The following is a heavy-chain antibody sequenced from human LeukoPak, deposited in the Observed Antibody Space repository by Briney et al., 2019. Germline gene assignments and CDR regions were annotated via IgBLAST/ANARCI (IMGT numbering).Heavy chain of an antibody. J-gene: IGHJ4*02. CDR2: ISGSGGST. Sequence: GGSLRLSCAASGFTFTNFAMSWVRQAPGKGLEWVSAISGSGGSTYYADSVKGRFTISRDSSKNTLYLQMNSLRAEDTAVYYCAKGLSTVATYYFDYWGQGTLVTVSS. V-gene: IGHV3-23*01. D-gene: IGHD4-17*01. CDR3: AKGLSTVATYYFDY. CDR1: GFTFTNFA.